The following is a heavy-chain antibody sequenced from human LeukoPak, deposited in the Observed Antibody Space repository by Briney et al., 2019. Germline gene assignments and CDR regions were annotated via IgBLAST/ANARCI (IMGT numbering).Heavy chain of an antibody. Sequence: SETLSLTCTVSGGSISSSYWSWIRQPPGKGLEWIGYIYYSGSTNYNPSLKSRVTISVDTSKNQFSLKLSSVTAADTAVYLSNYLQGGYYFNYWGQGTLVTVSS. V-gene: IGHV4-59*08. CDR1: GGSISSSY. J-gene: IGHJ4*02. CDR3: NYLQGGYYFNY. CDR2: IYYSGST. D-gene: IGHD4-11*01.